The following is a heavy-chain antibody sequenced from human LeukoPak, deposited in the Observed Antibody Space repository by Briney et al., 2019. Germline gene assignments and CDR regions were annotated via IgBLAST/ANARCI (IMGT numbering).Heavy chain of an antibody. CDR1: GGSIRSNY. CDR2: IYYSGST. V-gene: IGHV4-59*08. CDR3: ARESQDIVVVVAAGGDNWFDP. J-gene: IGHJ5*02. Sequence: PSETLSLTCTVSGGSIRSNYWSWIRQPPGKGLEWIGYIYYSGSTNYNPSLKSRVTISADTSKNQFSLNLTSVSAADTAVYYCARESQDIVVVVAAGGDNWFDPWGQGTLVTVSS. D-gene: IGHD2-15*01.